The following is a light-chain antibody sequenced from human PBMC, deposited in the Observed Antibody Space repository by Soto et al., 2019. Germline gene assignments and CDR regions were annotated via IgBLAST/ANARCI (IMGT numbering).Light chain of an antibody. CDR2: GTS. V-gene: IGKV3-11*01. CDR3: QQGSNWPIT. J-gene: IGKJ5*01. Sequence: EIVLTQSPATLSLSPGERATLSCRASQSVRSSLAWYQQKGGQAPRLLIYGTSNRATGIPARFSGRGSGTGFTLTISSLDPEDFAVYYCQQGSNWPITFGQGPRLEIQ. CDR1: QSVRSS.